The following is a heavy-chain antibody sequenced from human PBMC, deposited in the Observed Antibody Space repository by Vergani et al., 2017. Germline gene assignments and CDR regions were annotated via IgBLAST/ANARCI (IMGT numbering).Heavy chain of an antibody. Sequence: QLQLQASGPGLVKPSETLSLTCTVSGGSISSSSYYWGWIRQPPGKGLEWIGSIYYSGSTYYNPSLKSRVTISVDTSKNQFSLKLSSVTAADTAVYYCARSKRYCSSTSCQPFDYWGQGTLVTVSS. D-gene: IGHD2-2*01. V-gene: IGHV4-39*01. J-gene: IGHJ4*02. CDR1: GGSISSSSYY. CDR2: IYYSGST. CDR3: ARSKRYCSSTSCQPFDY.